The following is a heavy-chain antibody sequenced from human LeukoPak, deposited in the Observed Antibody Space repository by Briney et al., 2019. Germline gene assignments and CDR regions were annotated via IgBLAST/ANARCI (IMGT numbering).Heavy chain of an antibody. CDR3: ARDGTRYCSGGSCYYFDY. CDR2: ISAYNGNT. CDR1: GYTITSYG. V-gene: IGHV1-18*01. J-gene: IGHJ4*02. Sequence: ASVKVSCKASGYTITSYGISWVRQAPGQGLEWMGWISAYNGNTNYAQKLQGRVTMTTDTSTSTAYMELRGLRSDDTAVYYCARDGTRYCSGGSCYYFDYWGQGTLVTVSS. D-gene: IGHD2-15*01.